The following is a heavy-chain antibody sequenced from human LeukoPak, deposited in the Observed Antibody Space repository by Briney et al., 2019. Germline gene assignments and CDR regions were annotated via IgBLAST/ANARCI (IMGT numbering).Heavy chain of an antibody. CDR2: IIPIFGTA. D-gene: IGHD3-22*01. CDR1: GGTFSSYA. CDR3: ARGHPTYYYDSSGYNYPGYFDY. V-gene: IGHV1-69*01. Sequence: GSSVKVSCKASGGTFSSYAISWVRQAPGQGLEWMGGIIPIFGTANYAQKFQGRVTITADESTSTAYMELSSLRSEDTAVYYCARGHPTYYYDSSGYNYPGYFDYWGQGTLVTVSS. J-gene: IGHJ4*02.